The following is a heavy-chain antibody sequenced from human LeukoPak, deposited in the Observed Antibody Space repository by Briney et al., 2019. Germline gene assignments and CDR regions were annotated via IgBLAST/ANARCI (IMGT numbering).Heavy chain of an antibody. CDR1: GYTFTSYD. V-gene: IGHV1-8*01. J-gene: IGHJ5*02. D-gene: IGHD3-10*01. Sequence: GASVKVSCKASGYTFTSYDINWVRQATRQGLEWMGWMNPNSGNTGYAQKFQGRVTMTRDNSISTAYMELSSLRFEDTAVYYCVRAMIRGVQGPWGRGTPVTVSS. CDR2: MNPNSGNT. CDR3: VRAMIRGVQGP.